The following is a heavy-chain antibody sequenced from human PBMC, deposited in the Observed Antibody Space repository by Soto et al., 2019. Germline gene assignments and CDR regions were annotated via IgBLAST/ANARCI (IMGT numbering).Heavy chain of an antibody. CDR1: GDSVSRNRAA. CDR3: ARETFITMVRGVSNTFDY. Sequence: SQALALTCAICGDSVSRNRAAWDWIRQSPSRGVEWLGRTYYRSKWYNDYAVSVKSRITINPDTSKNQFSLQLNSVTPEDTAVYYCARETFITMVRGVSNTFDYWGQGTLVTVSS. D-gene: IGHD3-10*01. CDR2: TYYRSKWYN. V-gene: IGHV6-1*01. J-gene: IGHJ4*02.